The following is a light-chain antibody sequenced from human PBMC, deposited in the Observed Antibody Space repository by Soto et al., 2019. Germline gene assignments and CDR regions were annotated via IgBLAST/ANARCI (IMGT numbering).Light chain of an antibody. CDR3: QTWGTGIVV. J-gene: IGLJ2*01. CDR2: VNSDGSH. Sequence: QLVLTQSPSASASLGASVMLTCTLSSGHSSYAIAWHQQQPEKGPRYLMKVNSDGSHSKGDGIPDRYSGSSSGTERYLTISSLQSEDEADYYCQTWGTGIVVFGGGTKLTVL. V-gene: IGLV4-69*01. CDR1: SGHSSYA.